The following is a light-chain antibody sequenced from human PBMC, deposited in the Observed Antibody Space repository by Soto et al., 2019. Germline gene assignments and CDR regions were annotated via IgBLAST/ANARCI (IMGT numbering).Light chain of an antibody. J-gene: IGKJ1*01. V-gene: IGKV1-27*01. CDR2: AAS. CDR3: QKYLCALWK. Sequence: DIQLTQSTSSLSASVGDRVTITCLASQGISNYLAWYQQKPGKVPKLLLYAASTLQSGVSSRFSGSGSGTDFTLTISSLQPEDVATYYCQKYLCALWKFGQGTKVDIK. CDR1: QGISNY.